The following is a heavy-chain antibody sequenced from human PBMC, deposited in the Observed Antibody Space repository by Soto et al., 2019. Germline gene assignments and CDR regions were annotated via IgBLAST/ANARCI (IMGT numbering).Heavy chain of an antibody. J-gene: IGHJ6*03. CDR1: SYGFTSYC. CDR3: ARHLDIVANMDV. CDR2: IYPGDSDT. D-gene: IGHD2-2*03. V-gene: IGHV5-51*01. Sequence: PGMPLKISCKSRSYGFTSYCIGWVPQMLGKGLEWMGIIYPGDSDTRYSPSFQGQVTISADKSISTAYLQWSSLKASDTAMYYCARHLDIVANMDVWGKGTTVTVSS.